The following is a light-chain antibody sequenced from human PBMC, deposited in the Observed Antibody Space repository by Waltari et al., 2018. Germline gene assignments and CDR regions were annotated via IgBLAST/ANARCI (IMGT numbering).Light chain of an antibody. J-gene: IGLJ3*02. CDR1: SSNIGRNT. V-gene: IGLV1-44*01. CDR3: ATWDDSLNGWV. Sequence: QSVLTQPPSASGTPGQRVTIPCSGSSSNIGRNTVTWYPQLPGTAPKLLIYIDDQRPSGVPDRFSGSKSGTSASLAISGLQSEDEADYHCATWDDSLNGWVFGGGTKLTVL. CDR2: IDD.